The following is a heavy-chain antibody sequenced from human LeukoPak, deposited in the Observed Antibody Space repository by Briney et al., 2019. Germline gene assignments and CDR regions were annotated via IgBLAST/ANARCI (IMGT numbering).Heavy chain of an antibody. V-gene: IGHV5-51*01. D-gene: IGHD2-21*02. CDR2: IYPGDSDT. CDR1: GYTFTNYW. J-gene: IGHJ3*02. Sequence: RGESLKISCKGSGYTFTNYWIGWVRQMPGKGLEWMGIIYPGDSDTRYSPSFQGQVTISADKSISTASLQWSSLKASDTAMYYCASTFYCGSDCYRAFDIWGQGTVVTVSS. CDR3: ASTFYCGSDCYRAFDI.